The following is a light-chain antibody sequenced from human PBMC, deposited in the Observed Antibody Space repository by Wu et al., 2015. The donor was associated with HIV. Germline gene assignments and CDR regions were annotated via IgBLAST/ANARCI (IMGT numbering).Light chain of an antibody. CDR2: RAS. CDR1: QSISSW. CDR3: QQHWKT. V-gene: IGKV1-5*03. Sequence: DIQMTQSPSTLSASVGDRVTITCRASQSISSWLAWYQQKPGKAPKLLIYRASSLESGVPSRFSGSGSGTEFTLTISSLQPDDFATYYCQQHWKTFGQGTKVEIK. J-gene: IGKJ1*01.